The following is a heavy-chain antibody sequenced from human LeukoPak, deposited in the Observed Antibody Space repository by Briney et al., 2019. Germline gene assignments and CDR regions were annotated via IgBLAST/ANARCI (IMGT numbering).Heavy chain of an antibody. CDR1: GFTFSSFG. D-gene: IGHD6-13*01. CDR2: IRYDGSTE. Sequence: GGSLRLSCAASGFTFSSFGMHWVRQAPGKGLEWVAFIRYDGSTENYADSVKGRFTIPRDNSKNTLYLQMNSLRLEDTAVYFCAKEGPIAASGYYFDYWGQGALVTVSS. CDR3: AKEGPIAASGYYFDY. V-gene: IGHV3-30*02. J-gene: IGHJ4*02.